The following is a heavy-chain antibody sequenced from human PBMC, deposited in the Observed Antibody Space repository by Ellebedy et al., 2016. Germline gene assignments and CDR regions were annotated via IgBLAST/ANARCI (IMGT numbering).Heavy chain of an antibody. CDR3: ARAHTYLDSRNFYLDYFDH. V-gene: IGHV4-39*07. CDR1: GGSIRSRNYY. J-gene: IGHJ4*02. D-gene: IGHD3-22*01. CDR2: LYYSETT. Sequence: SETLSLTXTVSGGSIRSRNYYWGWVRQPPGKGLEWIGSLYYSETTYYNPSLKSRVTISLDTSRNQVSLSLHFVTAADTAVYYCARAHTYLDSRNFYLDYFDHWGQGTLVTVSS.